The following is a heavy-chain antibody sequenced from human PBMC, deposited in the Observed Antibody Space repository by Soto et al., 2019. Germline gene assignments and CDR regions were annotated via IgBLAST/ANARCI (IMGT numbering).Heavy chain of an antibody. Sequence: QVQLQESGPGLVKPSETLSLTCTVSGGSISGGVHSWSWIRQPPGKGLEWIGHIFDSGSTYYNPSHKSRLTISVDTSKNQFSLRLSSVTAADTAVYYCASEIMPLTNDWYFDLWGRGTLVTVSS. CDR1: GGSISGGVHS. D-gene: IGHD2-8*01. V-gene: IGHV4-30-4*01. CDR2: IFDSGST. J-gene: IGHJ2*01. CDR3: ASEIMPLTNDWYFDL.